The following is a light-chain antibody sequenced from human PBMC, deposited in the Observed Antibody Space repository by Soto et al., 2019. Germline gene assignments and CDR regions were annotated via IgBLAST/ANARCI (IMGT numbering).Light chain of an antibody. CDR2: GAS. Sequence: DIQMTQSPSAMSASVGDRVTITCRASQGISNYLAWFQQKPGKVPKRLIYGASSLQGGVPSRFRGSGYGTEFTLTISSLQHEDFATYYCLQNNYYPPTFGQGTKVDIK. J-gene: IGKJ1*01. CDR1: QGISNY. CDR3: LQNNYYPPT. V-gene: IGKV1-17*03.